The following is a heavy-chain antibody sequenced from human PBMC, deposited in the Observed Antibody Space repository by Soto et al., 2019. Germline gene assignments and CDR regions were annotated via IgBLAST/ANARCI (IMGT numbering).Heavy chain of an antibody. D-gene: IGHD2-2*01. CDR3: AGLKSSSTRRDGFDP. V-gene: IGHV1-18*01. J-gene: IGHJ5*02. CDR1: GYTFTSYG. Sequence: QVQLVQSGAEVKKPGASVKVSCKASGYTFTSYGISWVRQAPGQGLEWMGWISAYNGNTNYAQKLQGRVTMTTDTSTNTAYMELRSLRSDDTAVYYCAGLKSSSTRRDGFDPWGQGTLVTVSS. CDR2: ISAYNGNT.